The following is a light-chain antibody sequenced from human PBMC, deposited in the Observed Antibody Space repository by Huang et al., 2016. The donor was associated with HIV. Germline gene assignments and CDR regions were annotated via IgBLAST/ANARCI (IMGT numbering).Light chain of an antibody. J-gene: IGKJ4*01. CDR2: LGA. CDR1: QSLLHSKGYNF. Sequence: DIVLTQSPLSMPVTPGEPASISCRSSQSLLHSKGYNFLDWYLQKPGHSPQVLIYLGANRASGVPERFSGSGSGTDFTLKISRVEAEDVGVYYCMQTLQTPLTFGGGTKVEIK. V-gene: IGKV2-28*01. CDR3: MQTLQTPLT.